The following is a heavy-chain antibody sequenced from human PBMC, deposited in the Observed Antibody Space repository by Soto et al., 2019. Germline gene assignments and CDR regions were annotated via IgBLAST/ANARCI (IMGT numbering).Heavy chain of an antibody. CDR3: ARDLQDRFDY. Sequence: SETLSLTCAVSGGSFSDSDWWSWVRQPPGKGLEWIGEVYFDGSTNYNPSLKSRVSISVDISSNHFSLTLRSVTVADTAVYYCARDLQDRFDYWVQGKLVTVSS. J-gene: IGHJ4*02. CDR1: GGSFSDSDW. CDR2: VYFDGST. V-gene: IGHV4-4*02.